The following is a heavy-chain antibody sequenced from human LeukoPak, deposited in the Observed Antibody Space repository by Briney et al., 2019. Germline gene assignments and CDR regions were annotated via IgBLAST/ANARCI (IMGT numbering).Heavy chain of an antibody. D-gene: IGHD3-22*01. CDR1: GGTFSSYV. CDR3: ASPPADYYDSRDYFDY. CDR2: IIPILGIA. V-gene: IGHV1-69*04. Sequence: RASVKVSCKASGGTFSSYVISWVRQAPGQGLEWMGSIIPILGIANYAQKFQGRVTITADKSTSTAYMELSSLRSEDTAVYYCASPPADYYDSRDYFDYWGQGTLVTVSS. J-gene: IGHJ4*02.